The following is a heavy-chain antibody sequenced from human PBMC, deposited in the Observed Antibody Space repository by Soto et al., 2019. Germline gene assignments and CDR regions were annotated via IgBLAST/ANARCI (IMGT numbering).Heavy chain of an antibody. CDR3: ASSKTTIYDFWSGYTNWFDP. Sequence: SETLSLTCTVSGGSISSGGYYWSWIRQHPGKGLEWIGYIYYSGSTYYNPSLKSRVTISVDTSKNQFSLKLSSVTAADTAVYYCASSKTTIYDFWSGYTNWFDPRGQGTLVTVAS. CDR1: GGSISSGGYY. CDR2: IYYSGST. J-gene: IGHJ5*02. V-gene: IGHV4-31*03. D-gene: IGHD3-3*01.